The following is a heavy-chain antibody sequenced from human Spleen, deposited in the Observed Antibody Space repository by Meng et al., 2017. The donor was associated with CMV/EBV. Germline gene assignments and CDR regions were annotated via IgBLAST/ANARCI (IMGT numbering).Heavy chain of an antibody. Sequence: GGSLRLSCAASGFTFSKFSMNWVRQAPGKGLEWVSSISRSSTYIYYADSVKGRFTMSRDNAKNSLYLQMSSLRAEDTAVYYCARDMGDYDIWSGTFYGMDVWGQGTTVTVSS. J-gene: IGHJ6*02. CDR1: GFTFSKFS. V-gene: IGHV3-21*01. CDR2: ISRSSTYI. D-gene: IGHD3-3*01. CDR3: ARDMGDYDIWSGTFYGMDV.